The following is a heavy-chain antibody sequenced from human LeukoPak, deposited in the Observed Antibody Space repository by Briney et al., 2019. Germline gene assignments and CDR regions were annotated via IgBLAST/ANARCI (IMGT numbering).Heavy chain of an antibody. Sequence: PGGSLRLSCAASGFTFSTYGMSWVRQAPGKGLEWVSAISGSGGSTYYADSVKGRFTISRDNSKNTLYLQMNSLRAEDTAVYYCATRVEYSSSSGDYWGQGTLVTVSS. J-gene: IGHJ4*02. V-gene: IGHV3-23*01. D-gene: IGHD6-6*01. CDR3: ATRVEYSSSSGDY. CDR1: GFTFSTYG. CDR2: ISGSGGST.